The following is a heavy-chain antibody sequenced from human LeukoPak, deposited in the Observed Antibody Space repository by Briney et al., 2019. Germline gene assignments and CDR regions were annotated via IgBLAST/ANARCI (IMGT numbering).Heavy chain of an antibody. CDR3: ARDEYDFWSGYYYMDV. CDR1: GYTFTSYG. J-gene: IGHJ6*03. D-gene: IGHD3-3*01. CDR2: ISAYNGNT. V-gene: IGHV1-18*01. Sequence: ASVKVSCKASGYTFTSYGISWVRPAPGQGLAWMGWISAYNGNTNYAQKLQGRVTMTTDTSTSTAYMELRSLRSDDTAVYYCARDEYDFWSGYYYMDVWGKGTTVTVSS.